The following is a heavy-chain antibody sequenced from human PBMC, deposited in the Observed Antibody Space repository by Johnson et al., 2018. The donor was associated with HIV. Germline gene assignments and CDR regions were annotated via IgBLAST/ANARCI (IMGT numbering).Heavy chain of an antibody. CDR2: ISSSGSTI. J-gene: IGHJ3*02. D-gene: IGHD3-3*01. V-gene: IGHV3-11*01. Sequence: QVQLVESGGGLVKPGGSLRLSCAASGFTFSDYYISWIRPAPGKGLEWVSYISSSGSTIYDADSVQGRFSISRDSTKNSLYLQMNSLSVEDTAVYYCARDPEWSAFDIWGQGTMVTVSS. CDR3: ARDPEWSAFDI. CDR1: GFTFSDYY.